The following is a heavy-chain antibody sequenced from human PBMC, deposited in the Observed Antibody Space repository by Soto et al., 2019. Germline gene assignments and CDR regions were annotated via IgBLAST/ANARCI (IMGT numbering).Heavy chain of an antibody. Sequence: ASVKVSCKASGYTFTSYAMHWVRQAPGQRLEWMGWINAGNGNTKYSQKFQGRVTITRDTSASTAYMELSSLRSEDTAVYYCARDPSRYDILAGYYSTNWFDPRGQGTLVTVSS. CDR1: GYTFTSYA. D-gene: IGHD3-9*01. J-gene: IGHJ5*02. CDR2: INAGNGNT. V-gene: IGHV1-3*01. CDR3: ARDPSRYDILAGYYSTNWFDP.